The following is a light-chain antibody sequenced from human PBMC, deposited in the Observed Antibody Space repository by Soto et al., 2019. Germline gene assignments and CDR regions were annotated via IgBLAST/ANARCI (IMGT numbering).Light chain of an antibody. J-gene: IGKJ2*01. Sequence: EIVLTQSPATLSLSSGERATLSCRASQSVSNYLAWYQQKPGQAPRLLIYVASNRATGIPARFSGSGSGTDFTLTISSLEPEDFAVYYCQQRSNWPPVYTFGQGTKLEI. V-gene: IGKV3-11*01. CDR2: VAS. CDR1: QSVSNY. CDR3: QQRSNWPPVYT.